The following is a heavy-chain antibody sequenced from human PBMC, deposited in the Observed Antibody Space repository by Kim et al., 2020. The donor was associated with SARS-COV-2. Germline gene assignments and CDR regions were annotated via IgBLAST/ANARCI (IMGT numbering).Heavy chain of an antibody. V-gene: IGHV3-11*05. CDR3: ARGFRSSYYYYGMDV. CDR2: ISSSSSYT. D-gene: IGHD3-3*01. Sequence: GGSLRLSCAASGFTFSDYYMSWIRQAPGKGLEWVSYISSSSSYTNYADSVKGRFTISRDNAKNSLYLQMNSLRAEDTAVYYCARGFRSSYYYYGMDVWGQGTTVTVSS. CDR1: GFTFSDYY. J-gene: IGHJ6*02.